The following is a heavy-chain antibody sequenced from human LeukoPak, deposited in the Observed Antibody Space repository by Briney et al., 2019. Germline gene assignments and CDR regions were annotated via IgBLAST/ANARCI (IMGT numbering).Heavy chain of an antibody. V-gene: IGHV3-53*01. CDR1: GFTSSSNY. CDR3: ASTTDVAVAGTQLYFDY. D-gene: IGHD6-19*01. J-gene: IGHJ4*02. Sequence: GGSLRLSCAASGFTSSSNYMSWVRQAPGKGREGVSVIYSGGSTYYSDSVKCRFTISRDNSKNPLYLQMNSLRAEDTAVYYCASTTDVAVAGTQLYFDYWGQGTLVTVSS. CDR2: IYSGGST.